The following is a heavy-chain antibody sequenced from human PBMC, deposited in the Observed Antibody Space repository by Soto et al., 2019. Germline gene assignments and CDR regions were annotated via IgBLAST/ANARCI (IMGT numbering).Heavy chain of an antibody. CDR2: ISAYNGNT. Sequence: ASVKVSCKASGYTFTGYGISWVRQAPGQGLEWMGWISAYNGNTNYAQKLQGRVTMTTDTSTSTVYMELRSLRSDDMAVYYCARYTGLTVAGTRRLDYWGQGTLVTVSS. J-gene: IGHJ4*02. V-gene: IGHV1-18*03. D-gene: IGHD6-19*01. CDR3: ARYTGLTVAGTRRLDY. CDR1: GYTFTGYG.